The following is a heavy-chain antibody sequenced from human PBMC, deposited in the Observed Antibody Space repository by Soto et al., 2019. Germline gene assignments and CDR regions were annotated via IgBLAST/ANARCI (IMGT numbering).Heavy chain of an antibody. V-gene: IGHV3-23*01. Sequence: EVHLLESGGALVQPGGSLTLSCAASGFSFSDYAMSWVRQAPGKGLEWVSSISRTGDSAYYADSVKGRFAISRDRTKSMLSLQMNSLRAEDTAVYYCAKGPDGSGYYHNWFDSWGQGTLITVSS. CDR2: ISRTGDSA. J-gene: IGHJ5*01. CDR3: AKGPDGSGYYHNWFDS. D-gene: IGHD3-22*01. CDR1: GFSFSDYA.